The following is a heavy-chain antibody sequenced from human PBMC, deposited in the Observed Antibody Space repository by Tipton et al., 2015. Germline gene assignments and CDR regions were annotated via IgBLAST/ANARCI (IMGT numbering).Heavy chain of an antibody. V-gene: IGHV4-61*01. CDR1: GGSVNNGHFY. Sequence: LRLSCTVSGGSVNNGHFYWSWIRQPPGKGLEWLGYIFSGGSTNSNPSVKSRVTIFLTSNNQFSLDMSSVTAADTAVYYCARGSFDIWGQGTLVTVSS. CDR3: ARGSFDI. CDR2: IFSGGST. J-gene: IGHJ3*02.